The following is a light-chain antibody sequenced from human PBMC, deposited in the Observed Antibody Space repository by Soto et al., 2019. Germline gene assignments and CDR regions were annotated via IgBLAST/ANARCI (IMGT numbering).Light chain of an antibody. V-gene: IGLV2-23*01. Sequence: QSVLTQPASVSGSPGQSITISCTGTSSDVGGYNLVSWYQQKPDKAPKLMIFDGNLRTSGVSNRYSGSKFGNTASLTISGLQAEDEGDYYCCSYAGSSTLVFGTGTKVTVL. CDR2: DGN. J-gene: IGLJ1*01. CDR1: SSDVGGYNL. CDR3: CSYAGSSTLV.